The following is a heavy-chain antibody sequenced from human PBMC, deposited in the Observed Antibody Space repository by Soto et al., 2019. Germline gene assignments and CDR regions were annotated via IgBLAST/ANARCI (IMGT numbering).Heavy chain of an antibody. J-gene: IGHJ6*02. CDR1: GYSFPSYW. Sequence: SLKISCEGSGYSFPSYWFTWVRQMPGKGLEGVGRCARQASYTTTRPSFQGRFTFSFDKSRRPASLHWSSLKASDTAIYYGARTSPSYYGMALWAQGTTDTVS. D-gene: IGHD2-21*01. CDR2: CARQASYT. V-gene: IGHV5-10-1*01. CDR3: ARTSPSYYGMAL.